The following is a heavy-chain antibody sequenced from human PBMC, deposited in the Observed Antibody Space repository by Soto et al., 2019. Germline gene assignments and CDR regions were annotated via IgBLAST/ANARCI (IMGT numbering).Heavy chain of an antibody. V-gene: IGHV3-48*01. Sequence: GGSLRLSCAASGFTFNTHSMNWVRQTPGKGLEWISYISSGSSTIYYADSVKSRFTISRHNAKNSVYLQMNSLRAEDTAVYYCAKDAYGSGSDAFDIWGQGTMVTLSS. CDR1: GFTFNTHS. CDR3: AKDAYGSGSDAFDI. D-gene: IGHD3-10*01. CDR2: ISSGSSTI. J-gene: IGHJ3*02.